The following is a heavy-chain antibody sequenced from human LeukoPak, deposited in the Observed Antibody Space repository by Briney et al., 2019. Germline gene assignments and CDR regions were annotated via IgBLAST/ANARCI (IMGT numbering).Heavy chain of an antibody. CDR3: AKDLSPYDYGDHGVLDY. J-gene: IGHJ4*02. D-gene: IGHD4-17*01. CDR1: GFTFSSYG. Sequence: GGSLRLSCAASGFTFSSYGMHWVRQAPGKGLEWVAVISYDGSNKYYADSVKGRFTISRDNSKNTLYLQMNSLRAEDTAVYYCAKDLSPYDYGDHGVLDYWGQGTLVTVSS. CDR2: ISYDGSNK. V-gene: IGHV3-30*18.